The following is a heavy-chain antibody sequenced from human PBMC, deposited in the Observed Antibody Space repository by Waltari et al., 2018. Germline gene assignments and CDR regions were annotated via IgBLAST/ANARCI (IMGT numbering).Heavy chain of an antibody. CDR3: ARDDENPWNLDL. J-gene: IGHJ4*02. D-gene: IGHD1-1*01. CDR1: GCSCRGFG. Sequence: LVESGGGWVQPGGSLTLSCAASGCSCRGFGMRWVRLVPGRGLEWVANIEQNGLEEKYMDSVKGRFTISRDNAKNSLFLQMRSLRVEDTAVYYCARDDENPWNLDLWGQGTLVTVSS. V-gene: IGHV3-7*01. CDR2: IEQNGLEE.